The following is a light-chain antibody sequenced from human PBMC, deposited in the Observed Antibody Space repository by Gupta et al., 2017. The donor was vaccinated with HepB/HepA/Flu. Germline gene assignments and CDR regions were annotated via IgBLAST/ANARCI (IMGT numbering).Light chain of an antibody. CDR2: AAS. Sequence: DLPLTQSPSFLCASVRDRVTITCRASQGISSYLAWYQQKPGKAPKLLIYAASTLQIGVPSRFSGSGSGTEFTLTISSLQPEDFATYYCQQLNSYPLFTFGPGTKVDIK. CDR1: QGISSY. J-gene: IGKJ3*01. CDR3: QQLNSYPLFT. V-gene: IGKV1-9*01.